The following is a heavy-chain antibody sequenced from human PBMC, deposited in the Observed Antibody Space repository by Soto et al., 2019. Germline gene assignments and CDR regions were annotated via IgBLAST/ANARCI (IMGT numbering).Heavy chain of an antibody. CDR1: GFTFSSYA. Sequence: QVQLVESGGGVVQPGRSLRLSCAASGFTFSSYAMHWVRQAPGKGLEWVAVISYDGSNKYYADSVKGRFTISRDNSKNTLYLQMNSMRAEDTVVYYCARVAVEMATSRVFDYWGQGTLVTVSS. J-gene: IGHJ4*02. CDR3: ARVAVEMATSRVFDY. CDR2: ISYDGSNK. D-gene: IGHD5-12*01. V-gene: IGHV3-30-3*01.